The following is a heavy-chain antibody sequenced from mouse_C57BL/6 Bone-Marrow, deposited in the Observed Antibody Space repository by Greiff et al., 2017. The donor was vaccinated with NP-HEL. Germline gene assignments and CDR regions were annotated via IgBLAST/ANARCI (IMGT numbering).Heavy chain of an antibody. CDR3: ARFDGYCPAWFAY. CDR1: GFNIKDYY. D-gene: IGHD2-3*01. J-gene: IGHJ3*01. CDR2: IDPEDGEP. V-gene: IGHV14-2*01. Sequence: SGAELVKPGASVKLSCTASGFNIKDYYMHWVKQRTEQGLEWIGRIDPEDGEPKYAPKFQGTATITADTSSNTAYLQLSSLTSEDTAVYYCARFDGYCPAWFAYWGQGTLVTVSA.